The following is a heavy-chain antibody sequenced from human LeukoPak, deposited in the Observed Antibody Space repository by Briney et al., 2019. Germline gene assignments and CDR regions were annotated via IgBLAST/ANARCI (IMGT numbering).Heavy chain of an antibody. CDR2: IRSGGDT. D-gene: IGHD6-19*01. J-gene: IGHJ4*02. CDR3: AREGGVPVAGSSDYYFDY. CDR1: GFTISRSF. Sequence: GGSLRLSCAASGFTISRSFMSWVRQAPGKGLEWVSVIRSGGDTSHADSVEGRFTVTRDTTKNTVYLQMHSLREDDTAVYYCAREGGVPVAGSSDYYFDYWGQGTLVTVSS. V-gene: IGHV3-66*01.